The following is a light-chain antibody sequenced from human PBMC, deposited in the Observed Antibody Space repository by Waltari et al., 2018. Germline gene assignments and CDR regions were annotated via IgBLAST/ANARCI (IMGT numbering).Light chain of an antibody. Sequence: FLLTQPHSVSESPGETVTISCTRNSGHIAANSVQWFQQRPGRSPTTVIYEDNHRPSGVPDRYSASVDTSSNSASLTISGLKTEDEADYYCQSYDGTIWVFGGGTKLTVL. CDR3: QSYDGTIWV. J-gene: IGLJ3*02. CDR1: SGHIAANS. V-gene: IGLV6-57*01. CDR2: EDN.